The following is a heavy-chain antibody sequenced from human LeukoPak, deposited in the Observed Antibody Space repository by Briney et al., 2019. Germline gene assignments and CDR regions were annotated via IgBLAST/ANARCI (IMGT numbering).Heavy chain of an antibody. CDR1: GYTFTGYY. CDR2: INPNSGGT. J-gene: IGHJ4*02. Sequence: ASVKVSCKASGYTFTGYYMHWVRQAPGQGLEWMGWINPNSGGTNYAQKFQGRVTMTRDTSISTAYMELSRLRSDDTAVYYCARAIFGVVIEYFDYWGQGTLVTVSS. V-gene: IGHV1-2*02. D-gene: IGHD3-3*01. CDR3: ARAIFGVVIEYFDY.